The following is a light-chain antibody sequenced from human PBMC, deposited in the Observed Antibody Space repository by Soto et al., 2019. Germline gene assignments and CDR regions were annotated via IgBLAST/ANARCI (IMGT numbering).Light chain of an antibody. V-gene: IGLV2-23*02. J-gene: IGLJ3*02. Sequence: QSVLTQPASVSGSPGQSITLSCSGTSSDVGTYNLVSWYQQHPGKAPKLMIYDVNKRPSGVSNRFSGSKSDNTASLTISGLQAEDAADYYCCSYAGSGLGVFGRGTKLTVL. CDR2: DVN. CDR1: SSDVGTYNL. CDR3: CSYAGSGLGV.